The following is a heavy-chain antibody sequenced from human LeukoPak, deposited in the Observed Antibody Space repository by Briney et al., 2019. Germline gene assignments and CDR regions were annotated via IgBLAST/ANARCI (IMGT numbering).Heavy chain of an antibody. CDR3: AGVPFGDYSP. CDR1: EFIFSSYS. Sequence: AGGSLRLSCAASEFIFSSYSMCWVRQAPGKGLEWVSYISSSGTSIYYADSVKGRFTISRDNAKNSLYLQMNSLRAEDTAVYYCAGVPFGDYSPWGQGTLVTVSS. CDR2: ISSSGTSI. D-gene: IGHD4-17*01. J-gene: IGHJ4*02. V-gene: IGHV3-48*04.